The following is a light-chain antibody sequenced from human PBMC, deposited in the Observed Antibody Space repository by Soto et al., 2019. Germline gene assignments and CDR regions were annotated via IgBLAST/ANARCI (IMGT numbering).Light chain of an antibody. CDR2: KVS. V-gene: IGKV2-24*01. CDR3: MQATQSSWT. CDR1: QSLVHNDGNTY. Sequence: DIVMTQTPLSSRVTLGQAASISCRSSQSLVHNDGNTYLSWFQQRPVQPPRLLIYKVSDRFSGVPDRFSGSGAWTDFTLTISSVEAEDFGVYYCMQATQSSWTFGQGTNVEI. J-gene: IGKJ1*01.